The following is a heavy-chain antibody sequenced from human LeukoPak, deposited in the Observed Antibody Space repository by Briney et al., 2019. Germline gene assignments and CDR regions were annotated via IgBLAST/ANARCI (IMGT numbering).Heavy chain of an antibody. J-gene: IGHJ4*02. CDR1: GFTFSSNA. CDR2: ISYDGSNK. Sequence: PGRSLRLSCAASGFTFSSNAMHWVRQAPGKGLEWVAIISYDGSNKYYADSVKGRFTISRDKSKNTLYLQMNSLRGEDTAVYYCARSAAAGRIVATSDYWGQGTLVTVSS. CDR3: ARSAAAGRIVATSDY. D-gene: IGHD5-12*01. V-gene: IGHV3-30*04.